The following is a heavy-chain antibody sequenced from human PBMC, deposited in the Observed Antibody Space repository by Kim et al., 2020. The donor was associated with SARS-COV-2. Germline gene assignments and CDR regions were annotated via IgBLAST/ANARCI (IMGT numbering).Heavy chain of an antibody. CDR3: AQGNSAIVGPTDPFDY. Sequence: SVRGRFTISRDNSKNTLYLQMNSLRAEDTAVYYCAQGNSAIVGPTDPFDYWGQGTLVTISS. V-gene: IGHV3-23*01. D-gene: IGHD1-26*01. J-gene: IGHJ4*02.